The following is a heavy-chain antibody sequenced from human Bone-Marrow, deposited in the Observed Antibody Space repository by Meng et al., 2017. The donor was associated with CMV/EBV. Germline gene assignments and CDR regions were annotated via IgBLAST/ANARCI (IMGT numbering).Heavy chain of an antibody. CDR1: GGSIRSYY. CDR3: ARDSRVLGMDV. Sequence: GSLRLSCTVSGGSIRSYYWSWIRQPPGKGLEWIGYFYNSGITNYNPSLKSRVTISVDTPKNQFSLRLSSVTAADTAVYYCARDSRVLGMDVWGQGTTVTVSS. CDR2: FYNSGIT. V-gene: IGHV4-59*01. J-gene: IGHJ6*02. D-gene: IGHD2-2*01.